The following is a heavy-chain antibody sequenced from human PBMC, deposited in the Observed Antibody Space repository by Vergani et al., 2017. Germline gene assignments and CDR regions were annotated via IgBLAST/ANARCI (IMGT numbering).Heavy chain of an antibody. CDR3: ARYRYYLGSVSYPYFYYYGLDV. CDR2: ISSSSSYI. Sequence: EVQLVESGGGLVKRGGSLRLSCAASGFTFSSYSMNWVRQAPGKGLEWVSSISSSSSYIHYSDSLKGRFTISIDNAKSSLYLQMNRLRAEDTGVYYCARYRYYLGSVSYPYFYYYGLDVWGQGTAVTVSS. D-gene: IGHD3-10*01. V-gene: IGHV3-21*01. J-gene: IGHJ6*02. CDR1: GFTFSSYS.